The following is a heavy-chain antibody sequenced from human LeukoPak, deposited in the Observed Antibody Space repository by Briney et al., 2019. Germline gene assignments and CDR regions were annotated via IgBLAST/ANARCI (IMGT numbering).Heavy chain of an antibody. V-gene: IGHV3-23*01. CDR3: AKVYTTGWSYFDY. CDR2: FSDNSGST. D-gene: IGHD6-19*01. Sequence: GSLRLSCAASGFTFRTFAMSWVRQAPGKGLEWVSGFSDNSGSTYYADSVKGRFTISRDNSKDTLYLQMDGLRAEDTAIYYCAKVYTTGWSYFDYWGQGILVTVSS. J-gene: IGHJ4*02. CDR1: GFTFRTFA.